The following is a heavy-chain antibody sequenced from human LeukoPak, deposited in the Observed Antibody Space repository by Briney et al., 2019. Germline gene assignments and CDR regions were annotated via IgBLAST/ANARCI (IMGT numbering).Heavy chain of an antibody. CDR3: AKDIEAGTAGFSFDY. CDR2: ITANGDST. CDR1: GFSFAYYA. Sequence: GASLRLSCAASGFSFAYYAMHWVHQAPGKGLEWVSLITANGDSTYYADSVKGRFTISRNNSKNSLSLQVNSLRTEDTALYYCAKDIEAGTAGFSFDYWGQGTLVAVSS. D-gene: IGHD2-21*02. J-gene: IGHJ4*02. V-gene: IGHV3-43*02.